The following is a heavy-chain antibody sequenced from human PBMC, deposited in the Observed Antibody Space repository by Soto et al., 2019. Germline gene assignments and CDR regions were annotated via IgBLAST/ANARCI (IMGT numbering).Heavy chain of an antibody. CDR2: ISGSGDNT. CDR1: GFTFSNYA. CDR3: AKVKTWTYLDF. D-gene: IGHD5-12*01. J-gene: IGHJ4*02. V-gene: IGHV3-23*01. Sequence: SLILSCAASGFTFSNYAMTWVRQAPGKGLEWVSSISGSGDNTYYADSVKGRFTISRDNSKNTLYVQMNSLRAEDTAVYYCAKVKTWTYLDFWGQGSLLTVSS.